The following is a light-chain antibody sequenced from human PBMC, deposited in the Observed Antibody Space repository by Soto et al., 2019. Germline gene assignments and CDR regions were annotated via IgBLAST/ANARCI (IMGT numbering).Light chain of an antibody. V-gene: IGLV2-14*03. CDR1: SSDVGTYNY. Sequence: QSALTQPASVSGSPGQSINISSTGTSSDVGTYNYVSWYQQHPGKAPKVMIYDVSNRPSGVSNRFSGSKSGNTASLTISGLQAEDEADYYCSSYTASSTSVIFGGGTKVTVL. CDR2: DVS. J-gene: IGLJ2*01. CDR3: SSYTASSTSVI.